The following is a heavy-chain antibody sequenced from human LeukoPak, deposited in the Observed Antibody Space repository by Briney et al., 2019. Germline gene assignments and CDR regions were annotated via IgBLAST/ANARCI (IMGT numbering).Heavy chain of an antibody. CDR2: IHYSGST. V-gene: IGHV4-59*12. CDR1: GGSISTYY. CDR3: VRDDVSP. J-gene: IGHJ5*02. Sequence: SETLSLTCTVSGGSISTYYWTWIRQPPGKGLEWVGYIHYSGSTNYNPSLKSRVTITVDTSKNQFSLKLSSVTAADTAVYYCVRDDVSPWGQGTLVTVSS.